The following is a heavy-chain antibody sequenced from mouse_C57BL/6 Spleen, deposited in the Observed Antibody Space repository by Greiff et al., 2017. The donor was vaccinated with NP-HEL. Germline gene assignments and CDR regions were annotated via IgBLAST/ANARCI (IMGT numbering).Heavy chain of an antibody. CDR3: ARLGWLLLDDY. CDR2: IHPNSGSN. V-gene: IGHV1-64*01. J-gene: IGHJ2*01. CDR1: GYTFTSYW. D-gene: IGHD2-3*01. Sequence: VQLQQPGAELVKPGASVKLSCKASGYTFTSYWMHWVKQRPGQGLEWIGMIHPNSGSNKYNEQFKSKATLTVDKSSSTAYMQLSSLTSDDSAVYYCARLGWLLLDDYWGQGTTLTVSS.